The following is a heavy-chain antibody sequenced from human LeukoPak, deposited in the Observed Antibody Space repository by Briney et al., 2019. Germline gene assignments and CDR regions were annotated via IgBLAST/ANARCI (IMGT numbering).Heavy chain of an antibody. Sequence: GGSLRLSCAASGFTFRSYGMRWVRQAPGKGLEWVAFISYDGSNKYYADSVKGRFTISRDNSKNTLYLQMDSLRAEDTAVYYCAKCGNSGCHLIDYWGQGTLVTVSS. J-gene: IGHJ4*02. CDR2: ISYDGSNK. V-gene: IGHV3-30*18. CDR3: AKCGNSGCHLIDY. D-gene: IGHD5-12*01. CDR1: GFTFRSYG.